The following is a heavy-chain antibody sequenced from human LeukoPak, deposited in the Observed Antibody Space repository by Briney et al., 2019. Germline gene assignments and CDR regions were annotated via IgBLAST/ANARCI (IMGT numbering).Heavy chain of an antibody. J-gene: IGHJ4*02. CDR2: INPKSGGT. V-gene: IGHV1-2*02. Sequence: GASVKVSCKASGYTFTSYAMNWVRQAPGQGLEWMGWINPKSGGTVYAQKFQGRVTMTRDTSSSTAYMELSRLRFDDTVVYYCARIEWVYGGSRGGGLAENYWGQGTLVTVSS. CDR3: ARIEWVYGGSRGGGLAENY. D-gene: IGHD3-16*01. CDR1: GYTFTSYA.